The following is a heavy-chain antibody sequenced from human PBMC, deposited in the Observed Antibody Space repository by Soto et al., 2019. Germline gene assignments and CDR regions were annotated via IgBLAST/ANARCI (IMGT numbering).Heavy chain of an antibody. CDR3: SKSTGYDYVGPSTALPF. D-gene: IGHD3-16*01. CDR1: AFTMADYA. Sequence: GGSLRLSCSASAFTMADYAMDWVRQAPGRGLEWVSGISWNSRSMGYADFVKGRFTISRDNAKKALYLQMISLRSEETALYYCSKSTGYDYVGPSTALPFWRQGTLVTV. J-gene: IGHJ3*01. CDR2: ISWNSRSM. V-gene: IGHV3-9*01.